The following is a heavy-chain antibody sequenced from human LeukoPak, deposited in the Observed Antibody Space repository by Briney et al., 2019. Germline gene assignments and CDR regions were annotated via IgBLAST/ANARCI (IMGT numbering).Heavy chain of an antibody. CDR1: GYTLTELS. CDR3: AIVGSKSRYFDWLQT. V-gene: IGHV1-24*01. J-gene: IGHJ5*02. CDR2: FDPEDAET. Sequence: ASVKVSCKVSGYTLTELSMHWLRQGPGKALAWLGRFDPEDAETIYAQKFQGRVTLTEDTSTDTAYMELSSLRSEDTAVYYCAIVGSKSRYFDWLQTWGQGTLVTVSS. D-gene: IGHD3-9*01.